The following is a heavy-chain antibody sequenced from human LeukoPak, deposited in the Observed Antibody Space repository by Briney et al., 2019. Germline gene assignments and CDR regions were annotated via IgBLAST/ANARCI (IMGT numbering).Heavy chain of an antibody. J-gene: IGHJ4*02. Sequence: PGGSLRLSCAASGFTFSSYSMHWVRRAPGKGLEWVSSISSASAYRYYADSVKGRFTISRDNAKNSLHLQMNSLRAEDSAVYYCTRGPTLIGVAGTWPLDDWGQGTLVTVSS. V-gene: IGHV3-21*01. D-gene: IGHD6-19*01. CDR3: TRGPTLIGVAGTWPLDD. CDR2: ISSASAYR. CDR1: GFTFSSYS.